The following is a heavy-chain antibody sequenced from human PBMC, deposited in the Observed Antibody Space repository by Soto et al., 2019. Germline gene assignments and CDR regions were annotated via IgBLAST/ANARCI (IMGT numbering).Heavy chain of an antibody. D-gene: IGHD3-9*01. V-gene: IGHV4-59*08. CDR3: ARHPGYYDILTGSTTSSFVY. Sequence: PSETLSLTCTVSGGSIGTYYWSWIRQPPGKGLEWIGYIYYRGNTDYNPSLKSRVTISLDTPKNQFSLKLSSVTAADTAVYYCARHPGYYDILTGSTTSSFVYWGQRILVTGSS. CDR2: IYYRGNT. CDR1: GGSIGTYY. J-gene: IGHJ4*02.